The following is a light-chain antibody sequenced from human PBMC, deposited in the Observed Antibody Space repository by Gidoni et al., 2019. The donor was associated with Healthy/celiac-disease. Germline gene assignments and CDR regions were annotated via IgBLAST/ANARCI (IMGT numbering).Light chain of an antibody. Sequence: ESVLTQSPGTLSLSPGERATLSCRASQSVSSSYLAWYQQKPGQAPRPLIYGASSRATGIPDRFSGSGSGTDFTLTISRLEPEDFAVYYCQQYGSSRGLTFGGGTKVEIK. CDR2: GAS. CDR3: QQYGSSRGLT. J-gene: IGKJ4*01. V-gene: IGKV3-20*01. CDR1: QSVSSSY.